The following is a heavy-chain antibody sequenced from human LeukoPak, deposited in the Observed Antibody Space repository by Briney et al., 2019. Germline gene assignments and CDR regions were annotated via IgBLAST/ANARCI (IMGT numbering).Heavy chain of an antibody. CDR1: GGSISSSNW. Sequence: SETPSLTCAVSGGSISSSNWWSWVRQPPGKGLEWIGEIYHSGSTNYNPSLKSRVTISVDKSKNQFSLKLSSVTAADTAVYYCARVPGYCSSTSCSYAFDIWGQGTMVTVSS. V-gene: IGHV4-4*02. CDR2: IYHSGST. CDR3: ARVPGYCSSTSCSYAFDI. D-gene: IGHD2-2*01. J-gene: IGHJ3*02.